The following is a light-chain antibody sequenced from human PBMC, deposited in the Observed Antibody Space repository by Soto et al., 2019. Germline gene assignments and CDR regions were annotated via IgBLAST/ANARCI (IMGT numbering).Light chain of an antibody. CDR1: QSVFFSSTNKNY. CDR3: QQYYSTLLT. J-gene: IGKJ5*01. V-gene: IGKV4-1*01. CDR2: WAS. Sequence: DIVLTQSPDSLAVSLGERATIDCRSSQSVFFSSTNKNYLAWYQQKPGQPPKLLIYWASTRESGVPDRFSGSGSGTDFTLTTSSLQAEDVAVYYCQQYYSTLLTFGQGTRLEIK.